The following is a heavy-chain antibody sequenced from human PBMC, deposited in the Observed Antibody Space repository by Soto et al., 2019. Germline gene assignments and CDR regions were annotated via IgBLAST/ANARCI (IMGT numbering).Heavy chain of an antibody. V-gene: IGHV4-39*01. CDR2: IYYSGST. CDR1: GGSISSSSYY. CDR3: AGQPTAGSYYDLGSYYYYYAMAV. D-gene: IGHD3-10*01. J-gene: IGHJ6*02. Sequence: SETLSLTCTVSGGSISSSSYYWGWIRQPPGKGLEWIGSIYYSGSTYYNPSLKSRVTISVDTSKNQFPLKLSSVTAADTAVYYCAGQPTAGSYYDLGSYYYYYAMAVWGQGTTVTVSS.